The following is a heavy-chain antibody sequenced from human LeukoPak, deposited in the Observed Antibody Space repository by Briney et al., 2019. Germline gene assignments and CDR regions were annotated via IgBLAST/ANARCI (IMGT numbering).Heavy chain of an antibody. V-gene: IGHV1-18*01. D-gene: IGHD2-2*01. CDR3: ARDSLWAAPLPTAHNWFDP. CDR1: GYTFNNYG. Sequence: ASVKVSCKASGYTFNNYGISWVRQAPGQGLEWMGWISGYNGKTKYAQKDQGRVTMTIDTSTSTAYMELRSLRSDDTAVYYCARDSLWAAPLPTAHNWFDPWGQGTLVTVSS. CDR2: ISGYNGKT. J-gene: IGHJ5*02.